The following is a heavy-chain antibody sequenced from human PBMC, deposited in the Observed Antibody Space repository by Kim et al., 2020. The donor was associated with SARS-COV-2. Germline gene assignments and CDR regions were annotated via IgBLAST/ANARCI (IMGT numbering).Heavy chain of an antibody. CDR1: GFTFRDYY. D-gene: IGHD3-22*01. CDR2: SSGRSSYT. V-gene: IGHV3-11*06. J-gene: IGHJ4*02. CDR3: ARYLVDSSLDS. Sequence: GGSLRLSCAASGFTFRDYYMAWIRRAPGKGLEWVACSSGRSSYTKYADSVKGRFTISRDNAQSSLYLQMDSLRADDTAVYYCARYLVDSSLDSWGQGTLVNVSS.